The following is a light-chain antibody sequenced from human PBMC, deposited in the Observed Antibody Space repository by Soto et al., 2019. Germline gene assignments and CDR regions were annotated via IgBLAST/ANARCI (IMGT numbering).Light chain of an antibody. CDR1: QSVSSSY. J-gene: IGKJ5*01. Sequence: EIVLPQSPGTLTLSPGERATLSCRASQSVSSSYLAWYQQKPGQAPRLLIYGASSRATGIPDRFSGSGSGTDFTLTISRLEPEDFEVYYCQQYGSSLPITFGQGTRLEIK. V-gene: IGKV3-20*01. CDR2: GAS. CDR3: QQYGSSLPIT.